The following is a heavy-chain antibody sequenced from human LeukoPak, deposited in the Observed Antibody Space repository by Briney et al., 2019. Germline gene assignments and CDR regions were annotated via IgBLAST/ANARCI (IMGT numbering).Heavy chain of an antibody. CDR3: ARAVGFGELLPFSRYYYYYMDV. V-gene: IGHV1-18*04. Sequence: ASVKVSCKASGYTFTGYYMHWVRQAPGQGLERMGWISAYNGNTNYAQKLQGRVTMTTGTSTSTAYMELRSLRSDDTAVYYCARAVGFGELLPFSRYYYYYMDVWGKGTTVTISS. CDR2: ISAYNGNT. J-gene: IGHJ6*03. CDR1: GYTFTGYY. D-gene: IGHD3-10*01.